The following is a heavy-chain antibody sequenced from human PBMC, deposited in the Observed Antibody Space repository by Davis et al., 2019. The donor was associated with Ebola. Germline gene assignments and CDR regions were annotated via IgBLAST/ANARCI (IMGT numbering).Heavy chain of an antibody. J-gene: IGHJ4*02. V-gene: IGHV1-18*01. D-gene: IGHD1-26*01. CDR1: GYTFTNYG. Sequence: ASVKVSCKASGYTFTNYGISWVRQAPGQGLEWMGWISAYNGNTNYAQKVQDRVTMTTDTSTSTAYMELRSLSSDDTAVYYCARVEVGATGDYWGQGTLVTVSS. CDR2: ISAYNGNT. CDR3: ARVEVGATGDY.